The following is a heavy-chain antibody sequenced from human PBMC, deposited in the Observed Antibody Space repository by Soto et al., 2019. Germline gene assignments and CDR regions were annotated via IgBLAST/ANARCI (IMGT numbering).Heavy chain of an antibody. CDR3: ARVGPRIAAAGSHFDY. V-gene: IGHV3-74*01. Sequence: GGSLRLSCAASGFTFSSYWMHWVRQAPGKGPVWVSRINSDGSSTSYADSVKGRFTISRDNAKNTLYLQMNSLRAEDTAVYYCARVGPRIAAAGSHFDYWGQGTLVTVSS. J-gene: IGHJ4*02. D-gene: IGHD6-13*01. CDR1: GFTFSSYW. CDR2: INSDGSST.